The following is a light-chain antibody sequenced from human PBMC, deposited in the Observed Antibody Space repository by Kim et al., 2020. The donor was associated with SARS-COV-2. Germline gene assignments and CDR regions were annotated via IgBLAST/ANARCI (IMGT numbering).Light chain of an antibody. CDR1: KVGDKY. CDR3: QAWDSSTHNYV. CDR2: QDT. V-gene: IGLV3-1*01. Sequence: SPGQTASITCSGYKVGDKYVSWYQQKPGQSPVVVIYQDTQRPSGIPERFSGSNSGNTATLTISGTQAMDEADYYCQAWDSSTHNYVFGAGTKVTVL. J-gene: IGLJ1*01.